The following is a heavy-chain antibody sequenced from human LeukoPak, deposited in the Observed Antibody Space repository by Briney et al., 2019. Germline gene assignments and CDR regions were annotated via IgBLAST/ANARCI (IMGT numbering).Heavy chain of an antibody. CDR2: ISYDGSNK. V-gene: IGHV3-30*04. D-gene: IGHD1-26*01. J-gene: IGHJ4*02. CDR1: GFTFSSYA. Sequence: GALRLSCAASGFTFSSYAMHWVRQAPGKGLEWVAVISYDGSNKYYADSVKGRFTISRDNSKNTLYLQMNSLRAEDTAVYYCARGRGVGATTLDYWGQGTLVTVSS. CDR3: ARGRGVGATTLDY.